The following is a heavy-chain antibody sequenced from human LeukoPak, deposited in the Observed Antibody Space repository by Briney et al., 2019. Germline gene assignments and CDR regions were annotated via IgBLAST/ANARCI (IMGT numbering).Heavy chain of an antibody. Sequence: SETLSLTCTVSGGSISSGDYYWSWIRQSPGKGLEWIGYIHYSGSTYYNPSLKSRVTISVDTSKNQFSLKLSSVTAADTAVYYCARFCSGGSCYHGYYYYGMDVWGQGTTVTVSS. D-gene: IGHD2-15*01. CDR2: IHYSGST. V-gene: IGHV4-30-4*01. CDR3: ARFCSGGSCYHGYYYYGMDV. J-gene: IGHJ6*02. CDR1: GGSISSGDYY.